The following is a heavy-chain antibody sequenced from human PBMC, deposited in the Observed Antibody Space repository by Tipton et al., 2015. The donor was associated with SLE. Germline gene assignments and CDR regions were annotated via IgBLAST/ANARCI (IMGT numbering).Heavy chain of an antibody. J-gene: IGHJ4*02. CDR1: GGSISSDY. CDR3: ARVLSLGELPHYSVY. V-gene: IGHV4-59*13. CDR2: IYYSGFT. D-gene: IGHD3-10*01. Sequence: LRLSCTVSGGSISSDYWSWIRQPPGKGLEWIGYIYYSGFTDYNPSLKSRVTMSLDTSKNQFSMKMSSVTAADTAVYYCARVLSLGELPHYSVYWGQGTLVTVSS.